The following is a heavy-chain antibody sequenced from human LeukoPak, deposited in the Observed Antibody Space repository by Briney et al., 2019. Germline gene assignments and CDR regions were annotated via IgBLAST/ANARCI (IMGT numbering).Heavy chain of an antibody. CDR3: ARGPMYYYGSGTDY. CDR2: MNPNSGNT. J-gene: IGHJ4*02. CDR1: GYTFTSYD. D-gene: IGHD3-10*01. Sequence: ASVKVSCKASGYTFTSYDINWVRQATGQGLEWIGWMNPNSGNTGYAQKFQGRVTMTRNTSISTAYMELSSLRSEDTAVYYCARGPMYYYGSGTDYWGQGTLVTVSS. V-gene: IGHV1-8*01.